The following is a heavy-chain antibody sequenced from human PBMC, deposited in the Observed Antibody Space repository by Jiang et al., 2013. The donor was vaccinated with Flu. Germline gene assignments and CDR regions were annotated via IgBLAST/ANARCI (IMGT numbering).Heavy chain of an antibody. CDR1: GFTFDDSA. CDR2: INWNGQKT. Sequence: VQLLESGGGLVQPGRSLRLSCVASGFTFDDSAMHWVRHVQGKGLEWVSGINWNGQKTVYRDSVKGRFTISRDNAKNTLYLQMNHLRPEDTALYSCTKDTVGGVGVPGTRFDPWGQGTLVTVSS. D-gene: IGHD6-19*01. V-gene: IGHV3-9*01. CDR3: TKDTVGGVGVPGTRFDP. J-gene: IGHJ5*02.